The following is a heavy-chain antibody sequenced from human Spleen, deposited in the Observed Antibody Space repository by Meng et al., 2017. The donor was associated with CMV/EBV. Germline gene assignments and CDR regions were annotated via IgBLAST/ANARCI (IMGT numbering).Heavy chain of an antibody. Sequence: GSLRLSCTVSGGSISSGYYWGWFRQPPGKGLEWIGTIYNSGTTYYNPSLKSRVTISVDTSKNQFSLKLTSVTAADTALYYCARVTYSTIDYWGQGTLVTVSS. CDR2: IYNSGTT. J-gene: IGHJ4*02. D-gene: IGHD1-26*01. CDR1: GGSISSGYY. V-gene: IGHV4-38-2*02. CDR3: ARVTYSTIDY.